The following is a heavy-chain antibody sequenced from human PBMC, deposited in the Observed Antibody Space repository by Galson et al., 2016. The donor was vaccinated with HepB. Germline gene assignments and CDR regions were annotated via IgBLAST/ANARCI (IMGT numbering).Heavy chain of an antibody. CDR3: ARVRSEMATITPGVFYY. D-gene: IGHD5-24*01. V-gene: IGHV5-51*01. J-gene: IGHJ4*02. CDR1: GYSFTTYW. CDR2: INPGDSDI. Sequence: QSGAEVKKPGESLKISCKGSGYSFTTYWIGWVRQKPGKGLEWVAIINPGDSDIRYSPSFQGQVTISSDKSISTADLQWSSLKASDTAIYYCARVRSEMATITPGVFYYWGQGTLVTVSS.